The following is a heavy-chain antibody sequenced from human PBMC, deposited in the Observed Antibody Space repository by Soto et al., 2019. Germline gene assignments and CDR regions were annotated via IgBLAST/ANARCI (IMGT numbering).Heavy chain of an antibody. J-gene: IGHJ3*02. CDR2: IYYSGST. CDR1: GGSISSYY. D-gene: IGHD3-9*01. CDR3: ARQITYDILTGYSDAFDI. V-gene: IGHV4-59*08. Sequence: PSETLSLTCTVSGGSISSYYWSWIRQPPGKGLEWIGYIYYSGSTNYNPSLKSRVTISVDTSKNQFSLKLSSVTAADTAVYYFARQITYDILTGYSDAFDIWGQGTMVTVS.